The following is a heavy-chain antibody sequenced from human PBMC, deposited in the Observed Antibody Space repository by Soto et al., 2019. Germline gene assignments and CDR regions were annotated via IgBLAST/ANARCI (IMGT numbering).Heavy chain of an antibody. J-gene: IGHJ4*02. CDR2: VWHSGSA. CDR3: ARGSYGAGSDH. CDR1: GGSINSDESY. D-gene: IGHD3-10*01. V-gene: IGHV4-30-4*01. Sequence: SETLSLTCTVSGGSINSDESYWSWIRQTPGGGLEWIGYVWHSGSAYYNPSLAGRVSLSVDASKKQFSLRLRSVTAADTAVYYCARGSYGAGSDHWGQGILVTVSS.